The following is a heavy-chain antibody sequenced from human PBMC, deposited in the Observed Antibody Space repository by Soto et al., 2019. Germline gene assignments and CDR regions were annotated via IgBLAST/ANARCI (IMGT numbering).Heavy chain of an antibody. Sequence: GGSLRLSCAASGFTFSSYSMNWVRQAPGKGLEWVSYISSSSSTIYYADSVKGRFTISRDNAKNSLYLQMNSLRAEDTAVYYWAVDPASTITRPDAFDIWGQGTMVTVSS. CDR2: ISSSSSTI. D-gene: IGHD1-20*01. CDR1: GFTFSSYS. J-gene: IGHJ3*02. V-gene: IGHV3-48*04. CDR3: AVDPASTITRPDAFDI.